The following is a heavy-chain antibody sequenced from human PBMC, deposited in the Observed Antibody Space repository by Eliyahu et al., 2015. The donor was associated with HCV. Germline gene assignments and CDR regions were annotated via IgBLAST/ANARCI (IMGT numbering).Heavy chain of an antibody. CDR3: AKTFLYCSGGSCYPSYGMDV. CDR1: GYTFTSYY. J-gene: IGHJ6*02. CDR2: INPSGGST. Sequence: QVQLVQSGAEVKKPGASVKVSCKASGYTFTSYYMHWVRQAPGQGLEWMGIINPSGGSTSYAQKFQGRVTMTRDTSTSTVYMELSSLRSEDTAVYYCAKTFLYCSGGSCYPSYGMDVWGQGTTVTVSS. D-gene: IGHD2-15*01. V-gene: IGHV1-46*03.